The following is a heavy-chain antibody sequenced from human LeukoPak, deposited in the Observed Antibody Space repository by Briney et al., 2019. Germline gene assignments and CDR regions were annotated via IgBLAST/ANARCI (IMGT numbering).Heavy chain of an antibody. CDR1: GFTFSDYA. CDR2: FSGRGGSA. Sequence: GGSLRLSCAASGFTFSDYAMNWVRQAPGKGLEWVSSFSGRGGSAYYADSVKGRFTISRDNSKNTVFLQMNSLRAEDTAVYYCARVSTAVSLAIDYWGQGTLVTVST. D-gene: IGHD6-13*01. V-gene: IGHV3-23*01. CDR3: ARVSTAVSLAIDY. J-gene: IGHJ4*02.